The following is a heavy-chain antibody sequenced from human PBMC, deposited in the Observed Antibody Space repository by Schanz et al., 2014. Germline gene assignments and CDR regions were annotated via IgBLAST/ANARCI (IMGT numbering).Heavy chain of an antibody. CDR2: IIPILGIA. CDR1: GGTFNSYT. D-gene: IGHD2-15*01. J-gene: IGHJ3*02. Sequence: QVQLVQSGAEVKKPGSSMKVSCKASGGTFNSYTINWVRQAPGQGLEWMGRIIPILGIANYAQKFQGRVTITADRSTSTAYMELTSLRSEDTAVYYCARGGGPEDVFDIWGQGTILTVSS. CDR3: ARGGGPEDVFDI. V-gene: IGHV1-69*02.